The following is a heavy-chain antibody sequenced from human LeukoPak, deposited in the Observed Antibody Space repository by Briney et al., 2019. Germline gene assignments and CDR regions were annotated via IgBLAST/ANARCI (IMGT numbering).Heavy chain of an antibody. Sequence: SVKVPCKASGGTFSSYAISWVRQAPGQGLEWMGGIIPIFGTANYAQKFQGRVTITADESTSTAYMELSSLRSEDTAVYYCARDKRIDWSSSYYFDYWGQGTLVTVSS. J-gene: IGHJ4*02. CDR1: GGTFSSYA. V-gene: IGHV1-69*13. CDR2: IIPIFGTA. CDR3: ARDKRIDWSSSYYFDY. D-gene: IGHD3-9*01.